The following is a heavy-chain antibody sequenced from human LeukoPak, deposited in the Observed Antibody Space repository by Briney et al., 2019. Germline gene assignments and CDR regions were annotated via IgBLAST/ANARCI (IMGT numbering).Heavy chain of an antibody. CDR2: IYTSGST. J-gene: IGHJ5*02. CDR1: GGSISSYY. D-gene: IGHD1-26*01. Sequence: PSETLSLTCTVSGGSISSYYWSWIRQPPGKGLEWIGRIYTSGSTNYNPSLKSRVTMSVDTSKNQFSLKLSSVTAADTAVYYCARDPSRTVGATDNWFDPWGQGTLVTVSS. CDR3: ARDPSRTVGATDNWFDP. V-gene: IGHV4-4*07.